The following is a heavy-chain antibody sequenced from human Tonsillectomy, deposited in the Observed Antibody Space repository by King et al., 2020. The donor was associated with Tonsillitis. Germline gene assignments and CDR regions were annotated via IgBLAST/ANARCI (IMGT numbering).Heavy chain of an antibody. CDR2: IIISSSYI. J-gene: IGHJ6*02. D-gene: IGHD3-16*01. CDR3: ARWGTSDGMDV. V-gene: IGHV3-21*01. Sequence: QLVQSGGGLVKPGGSLRLSCAASGFTFSSYSMNWVRQAPGKGLEWVSSIIISSSYIYYADSVKGRFTIFRDNAKNSLYLQMNSLIAEDTAVYYCARWGTSDGMDVWGQGTTVTVSS. CDR1: GFTFSSYS.